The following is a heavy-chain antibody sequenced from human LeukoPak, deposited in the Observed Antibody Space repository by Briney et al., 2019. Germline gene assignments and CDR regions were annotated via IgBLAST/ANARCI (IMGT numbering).Heavy chain of an antibody. CDR3: ARESRAVGGHRGVYFQH. CDR2: IYYSGNN. CDR1: GGSISSEGYY. J-gene: IGHJ1*01. Sequence: SETLSLTCTVSGGSISSEGYYWIWIPQHTGKGLEWVGYIYYSGNNYYTPHLKSRVTRSVDTSKNQFSLKLRSVTAADTAVYYCARESRAVGGHRGVYFQHWGQGPLVTVSS. V-gene: IGHV4-31*03. D-gene: IGHD6-19*01.